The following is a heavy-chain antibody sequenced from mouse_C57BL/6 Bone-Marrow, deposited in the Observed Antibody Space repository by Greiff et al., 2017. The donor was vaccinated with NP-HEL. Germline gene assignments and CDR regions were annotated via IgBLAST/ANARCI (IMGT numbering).Heavy chain of an antibody. CDR3: ARRYRGLYYYAMDY. CDR2: ISSCSSTI. CDR1: GFTFSDYG. Sequence: DVKLVESGGGLVKPGGSLKLSCAASGFTFSDYGMHWVRQAPEKGLEWVAYISSCSSTIYYADTVKGRFTISRDNAKNTLFLQMTSLRSEDTAMYYCARRYRGLYYYAMDYWGQGTSVTVSS. D-gene: IGHD2-12*01. J-gene: IGHJ4*01. V-gene: IGHV5-17*01.